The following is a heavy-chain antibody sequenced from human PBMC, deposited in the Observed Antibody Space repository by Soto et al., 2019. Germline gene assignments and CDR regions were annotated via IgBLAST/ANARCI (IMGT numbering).Heavy chain of an antibody. V-gene: IGHV2-5*02. J-gene: IGHJ5*02. D-gene: IGHD3-10*01. Sequence: QITLKESGPPLVKPTQTLTLTCTFSGFSLSTSGVGVGWIRQPPGKALEWLALIYWDDDKRYSPSLKSRLTITKDTSKNQVVLTMTNMDPVDTATYYCAHYMVRGWDALHWFDPWGQGTLVTVSS. CDR3: AHYMVRGWDALHWFDP. CDR1: GFSLSTSGVG. CDR2: IYWDDDK.